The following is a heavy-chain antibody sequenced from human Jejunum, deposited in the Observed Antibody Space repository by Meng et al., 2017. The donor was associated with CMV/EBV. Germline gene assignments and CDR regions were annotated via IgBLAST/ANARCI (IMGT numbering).Heavy chain of an antibody. CDR3: TKDILYCSGGACTPGNYDYFYAMDV. Sequence: VRQAPGKGLDWVSGISWDSANVGYADFVKGRFTISRDNAKKSLYLQMNNLTAADTALYYCTKDILYCSGGACTPGNYDYFYAMDVWGQGTTVTVSS. V-gene: IGHV3-9*01. D-gene: IGHD2-15*01. J-gene: IGHJ6*02. CDR2: ISWDSANV.